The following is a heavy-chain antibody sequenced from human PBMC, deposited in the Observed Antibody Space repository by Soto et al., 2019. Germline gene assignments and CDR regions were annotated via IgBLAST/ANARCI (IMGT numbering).Heavy chain of an antibody. D-gene: IGHD3-22*01. Sequence: RGSLPLTCATSGFSFSVYNMNWVRQAPGKGLELVSSISGDSNYIYYADSVQGRFTISRDNAKNSVYLQMNSLRAEDTAVYYCARVVYFDRSAYGLWGQGTMVTGSS. CDR2: ISGDSNYI. V-gene: IGHV3-21*06. CDR3: ARVVYFDRSAYGL. CDR1: GFSFSVYN. J-gene: IGHJ3*01.